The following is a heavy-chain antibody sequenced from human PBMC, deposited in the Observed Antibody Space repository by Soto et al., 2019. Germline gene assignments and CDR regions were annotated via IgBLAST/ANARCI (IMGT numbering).Heavy chain of an antibody. J-gene: IGHJ6*02. D-gene: IGHD3-3*01. CDR3: AKGVTIFGVVLIYYYYYGMDV. Sequence: GGSLRLYCAASGFTFSSYAMSWVRQAPGKGLEWVSAISGSGGSTYYADSVKGRFTISRDNSKNTLYLHMNSLRAEDTAVYYCAKGVTIFGVVLIYYYYYGMDVWGQGTTVTVSS. V-gene: IGHV3-23*01. CDR1: GFTFSSYA. CDR2: ISGSGGST.